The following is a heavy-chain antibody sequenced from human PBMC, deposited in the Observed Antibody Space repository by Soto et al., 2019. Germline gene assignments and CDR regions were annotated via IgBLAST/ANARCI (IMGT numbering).Heavy chain of an antibody. CDR1: GGSFSGYY. Sequence: QVQLQQWGAGLLKPSETLSLTCAVYGGSFSGYYWSWIRQPPGKGLEWIGEINHSGSTNYNPSLKSRVTISVDTYKNQFSLKLSSVTAADTAVYYCARGPTSLYDFWSGYYRFDYWGQGTLVTVSS. CDR3: ARGPTSLYDFWSGYYRFDY. CDR2: INHSGST. V-gene: IGHV4-34*01. D-gene: IGHD3-3*01. J-gene: IGHJ4*02.